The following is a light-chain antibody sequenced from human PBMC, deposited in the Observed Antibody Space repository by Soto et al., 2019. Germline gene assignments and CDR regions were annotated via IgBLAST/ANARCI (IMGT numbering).Light chain of an antibody. V-gene: IGKV1-9*01. CDR3: QQLNSYPLT. CDR1: QGISSY. CDR2: AAS. Sequence: IQLTQSPSSLSASVGDRVTITCRASQGISSYLTWYQQKPGKAPKLLIYAASTLHSGVPSKFSGSGSGTDFTLTISSLQPEDFATDYGQQLNSYPLTFGGGTKVEIK. J-gene: IGKJ4*02.